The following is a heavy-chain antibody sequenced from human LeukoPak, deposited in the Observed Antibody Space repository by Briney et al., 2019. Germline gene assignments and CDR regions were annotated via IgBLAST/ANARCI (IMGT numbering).Heavy chain of an antibody. V-gene: IGHV4-4*02. Sequence: SETLSLTCTVSGDSISSNKWWSWVRQPPRQGLEWIGEIYHSGSTNYNPSLKSRATISVDKSKNQFSLRLNSVTAADTAVYYCAGSGSEFDNWGQGTLDTVSS. J-gene: IGHJ4*02. D-gene: IGHD3-10*01. CDR2: IYHSGST. CDR3: AGSGSEFDN. CDR1: GDSISSNKW.